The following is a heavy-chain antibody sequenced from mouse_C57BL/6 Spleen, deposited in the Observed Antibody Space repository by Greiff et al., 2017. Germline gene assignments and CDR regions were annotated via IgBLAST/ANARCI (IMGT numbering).Heavy chain of an antibody. J-gene: IGHJ3*01. CDR3: ARRDSNYGFAY. CDR2: IDPSDSET. Sequence: VQLQQPGAELVRPGSSVKLSCKASGYTFTSYWMHWVKQRPIQGLEWIGNIDPSDSETHYNQKFKDKATLTVDKSSSTAYMQLSSLTSEDSAVYYCARRDSNYGFAYWGQGTLVTVSA. D-gene: IGHD2-5*01. V-gene: IGHV1-52*01. CDR1: GYTFTSYW.